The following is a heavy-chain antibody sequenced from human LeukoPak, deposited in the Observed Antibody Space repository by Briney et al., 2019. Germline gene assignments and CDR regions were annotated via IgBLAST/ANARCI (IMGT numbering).Heavy chain of an antibody. D-gene: IGHD6-19*01. V-gene: IGHV3-66*01. J-gene: IGHJ3*01. CDR3: ARGVRGWYDGAYDV. CDR2: IYSRGSI. Sequence: GGSLRLSCAASGFTVSSHYMSWVRQAPGKGLEWVSIIYSRGSIYYADSVKGRFTISRDTSNNSLYLQMNSLTADDTAVYYCARGVRGWYDGAYDVWGQGTMVAVSS. CDR1: GFTVSSHY.